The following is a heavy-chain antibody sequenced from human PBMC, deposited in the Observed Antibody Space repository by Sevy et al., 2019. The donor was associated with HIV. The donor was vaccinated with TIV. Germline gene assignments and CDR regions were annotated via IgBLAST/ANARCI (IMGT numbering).Heavy chain of an antibody. D-gene: IGHD3-16*01. V-gene: IGHV3-21*01. CDR1: GFTFSSYR. CDR3: ARAVMEMSTWRSDY. Sequence: GGSLRLSCAASGFTFSSYRMAWVRQAPGKGLEWVSCISSNSYYINYADSVRGRFTISRDNAKNLLYLQMDSLRAEDTAVYYCARAVMEMSTWRSDYWGQGTLVTVSS. J-gene: IGHJ4*02. CDR2: ISSNSYYI.